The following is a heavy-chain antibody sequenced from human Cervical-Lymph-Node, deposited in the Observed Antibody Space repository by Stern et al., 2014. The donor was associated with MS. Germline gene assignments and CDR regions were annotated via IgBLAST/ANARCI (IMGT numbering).Heavy chain of an antibody. D-gene: IGHD5-12*01. CDR2: ITPIFNSA. V-gene: IGHV1-69*06. CDR3: AREVGSLGMDV. CDR1: GDTFTDYA. J-gene: IGHJ6*01. Sequence: QLVQSGAEVKKPWSSVTVSCKASGDTFTDYAISWGRQAPGQGPEWMGGITPIFNSADYAQKFPGRLNINAAKTRRNTFLGLRSLTSEDTAVYYCAREVGSLGMDVWGQGTTVIVSS.